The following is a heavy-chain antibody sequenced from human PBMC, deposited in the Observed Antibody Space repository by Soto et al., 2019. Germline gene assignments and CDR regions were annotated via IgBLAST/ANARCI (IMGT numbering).Heavy chain of an antibody. CDR2: ISSSGGSGGKT. D-gene: IGHD6-13*01. J-gene: IGHJ5*02. Sequence: EGQLLESGGGLVQPGGSLRLSCAASGFTFSSYGMSWVRQAPGKGLEWVSSISSSGGSGGKTYYADSVKGRFTISRDNSKNTLYLQMNSLRAEDTAIYYCAKGRIAIGDPWGQGTLVTVSS. V-gene: IGHV3-23*01. CDR1: GFTFSSYG. CDR3: AKGRIAIGDP.